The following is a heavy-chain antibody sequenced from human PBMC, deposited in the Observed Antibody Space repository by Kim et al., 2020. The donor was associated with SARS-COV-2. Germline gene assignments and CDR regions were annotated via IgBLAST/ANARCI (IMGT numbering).Heavy chain of an antibody. V-gene: IGHV1-69*13. J-gene: IGHJ5*02. CDR2: IIPIFGTA. Sequence: SVKVSCKASGGTFRSYAISWVRQAPGQGLEWMGGIIPIFGTANYAQKFQGRVTITADESTSTAYMELSSLRSEDTAVYYCAREAGRAVAGVGWFDPWGQGTLVTVSS. D-gene: IGHD6-19*01. CDR3: AREAGRAVAGVGWFDP. CDR1: GGTFRSYA.